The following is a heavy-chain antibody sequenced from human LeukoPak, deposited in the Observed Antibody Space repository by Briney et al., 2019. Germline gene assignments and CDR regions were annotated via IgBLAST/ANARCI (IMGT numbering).Heavy chain of an antibody. J-gene: IGHJ5*02. CDR2: INHSGST. CDR1: GGSFSGYY. D-gene: IGHD3-3*01. V-gene: IGHV4-34*01. Sequence: SKTLSLTCAVYGGSFSGYYWSWIRQPPGKGLEWIGEINHSGSTNYNPSLKSRVTISVDTSKNQFSLKLSSVTAADTAVYYCAISPSLYYDFWSGYYPSGWFDPWGQGTLVTVSS. CDR3: AISPSLYYDFWSGYYPSGWFDP.